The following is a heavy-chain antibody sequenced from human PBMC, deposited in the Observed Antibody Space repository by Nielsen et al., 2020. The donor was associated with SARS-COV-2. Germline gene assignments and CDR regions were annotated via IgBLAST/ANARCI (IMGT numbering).Heavy chain of an antibody. J-gene: IGHJ4*02. Sequence: SETLSLTCAVYGGSFSGYYWSWIRQPPGKGLEWIGEINHSGSTNYNPSLKSRVTISVDTSKNQFSLKLSSVTAADTAVYYCARHSARPRAVGTFDYWGQGTLVTVSS. CDR3: ARHSARPRAVGTFDY. V-gene: IGHV4-34*01. D-gene: IGHD6-6*01. CDR2: INHSGST. CDR1: GGSFSGYY.